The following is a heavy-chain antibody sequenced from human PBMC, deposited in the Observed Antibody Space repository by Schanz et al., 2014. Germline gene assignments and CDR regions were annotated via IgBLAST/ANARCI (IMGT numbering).Heavy chain of an antibody. CDR2: ISAYNGNT. J-gene: IGHJ3*02. CDR1: GGTFSTYT. Sequence: QVQLVQSGAEVKKPGASVKVSCKASGGTFSTYTISWVRQAPGQGLEWMGWISAYNGNTNYAQQFQGRVTFTADKSTSTAYMELSSLRYEDTALYYCARGTMPGTFDIWGQGTMVTVSS. CDR3: ARGTMPGTFDI. V-gene: IGHV1-18*01. D-gene: IGHD2-2*01.